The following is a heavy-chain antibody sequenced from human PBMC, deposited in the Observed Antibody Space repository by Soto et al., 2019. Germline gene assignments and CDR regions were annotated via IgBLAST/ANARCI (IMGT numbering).Heavy chain of an antibody. CDR2: IYPDESDT. D-gene: IGHD1-26*01. J-gene: IGHJ4*02. Sequence: GESLKISCKGSGYSFTKYWIGWVRQMPGKGLEWMAIIYPDESDTRYSPSFQGQVTISADKSISTAYLQWSSLKASDTAMYYCARLSGSLLDYWGQGTLVTVSS. CDR3: ARLSGSLLDY. V-gene: IGHV5-51*01. CDR1: GYSFTKYW.